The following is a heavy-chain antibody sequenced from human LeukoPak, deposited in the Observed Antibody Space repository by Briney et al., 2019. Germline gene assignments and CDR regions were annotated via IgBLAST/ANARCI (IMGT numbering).Heavy chain of an antibody. V-gene: IGHV1-18*01. CDR1: GDTFTSYG. J-gene: IGHJ1*01. D-gene: IGHD7-27*01. CDR2: IIAYNGNT. Sequence: GASVKVSCKASGDTFTSYGISWVRQAPGQGLEWMGWIIAYNGNTNYAQKLQGRVTITTDTSTSTAYMELRSLRSDGSAVYDCARDLRSSNWGSAQSFICNWGQGTL. CDR3: ARDLRSSNWGSAQSFICN.